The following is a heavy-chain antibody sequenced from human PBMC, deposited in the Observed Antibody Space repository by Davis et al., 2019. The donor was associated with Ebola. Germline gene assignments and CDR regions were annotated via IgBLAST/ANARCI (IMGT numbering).Heavy chain of an antibody. J-gene: IGHJ6*04. CDR2: ISGSGGST. CDR1: EFTYSGYA. D-gene: IGHD2-15*01. V-gene: IGHV3-23*01. CDR3: ACYWNGMDV. Sequence: GESLKISCAAPEFTYSGYAMSWVRQAPGKGLEWVSAISGSGGSTYYAGSVKCRFTISRDNAKNSLYLQMNSLRAEDTAVYYCACYWNGMDVWGKGTTVTVSS.